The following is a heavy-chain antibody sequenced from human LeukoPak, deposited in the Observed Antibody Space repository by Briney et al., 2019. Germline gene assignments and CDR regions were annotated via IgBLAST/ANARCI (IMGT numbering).Heavy chain of an antibody. V-gene: IGHV3-43*02. D-gene: IGHD1-1*01. CDR3: AKGTTMYAFDI. CDR1: GLTFDHYV. Sequence: QPGGSLILPCAASGLTFDHYVMHWVRQAPGKGLEWVSLISGDGGSTYYADSVKGRLTISRDNSKNSLYLQMNSLTTEDTALYFCAKGTTMYAFDIWGQGTMVTVSS. J-gene: IGHJ3*02. CDR2: ISGDGGST.